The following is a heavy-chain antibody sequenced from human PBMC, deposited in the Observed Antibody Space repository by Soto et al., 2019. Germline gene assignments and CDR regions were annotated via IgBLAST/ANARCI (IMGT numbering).Heavy chain of an antibody. CDR2: IYPGDFET. J-gene: IGHJ4*02. V-gene: IGHV5-51*01. D-gene: IGHD5-18*01. CDR1: GSNFKTYW. CDR3: ARLLGYSYGYQEFFDY. Sequence: PGESLKISCTGYGSNFKTYWIVWVRQMPGTGLEWMGIIYPGDFETRYSQYFQDHLTMSVDKSINTAYLQWSSLETSDTAMYYGARLLGYSYGYQEFFDYCGQETPVTVSS.